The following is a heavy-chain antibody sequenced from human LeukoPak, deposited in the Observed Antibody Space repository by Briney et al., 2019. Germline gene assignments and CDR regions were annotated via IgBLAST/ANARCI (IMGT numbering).Heavy chain of an antibody. CDR3: ARQDGYCSGGSCYAGGPIYYYGMDV. D-gene: IGHD2-15*01. CDR2: IYPGDSDT. V-gene: IGHV5-51*01. CDR1: GYSFTSYW. J-gene: IGHJ6*02. Sequence: GESLKISCKGSGYSFTSYWIGWVRQMPGKGLEWMGIIYPGDSDTRYSPSFQGQVTISADKSISTAYLQWSSLKASDTAMYYCARQDGYCSGGSCYAGGPIYYYGMDVWGQGTTVTVSS.